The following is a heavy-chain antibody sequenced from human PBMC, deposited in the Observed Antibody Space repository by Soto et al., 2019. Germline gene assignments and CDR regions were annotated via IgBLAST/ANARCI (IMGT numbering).Heavy chain of an antibody. Sequence: PGGSLRLSCAASGFTFSSYAMSWVRQAPGKGLEWVSAISGSGGSTYYADSVKGRFTISRDNSKNTLYLQMNSLRAEDTAVYYCAKRYRSYRGYSGYDSGVDYWGQGTLVTVSS. CDR1: GFTFSSYA. CDR3: AKRYRSYRGYSGYDSGVDY. CDR2: ISGSGGST. D-gene: IGHD5-12*01. J-gene: IGHJ4*02. V-gene: IGHV3-23*01.